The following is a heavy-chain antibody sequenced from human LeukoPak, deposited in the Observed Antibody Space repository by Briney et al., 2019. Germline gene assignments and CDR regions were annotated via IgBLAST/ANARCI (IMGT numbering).Heavy chain of an antibody. CDR3: ARGEVVTASLPDYFYYYMDV. D-gene: IGHD2-21*02. V-gene: IGHV3-30*03. J-gene: IGHJ6*03. CDR1: GFTLSSYG. CDR2: ISYDGSSK. Sequence: GGSLRLSCAASGFTLSSYGMHWVRQAPGKGLEWVAVISYDGSSKYYADSVKGRFTISRDNSKNTLYLQMNSLRAEDTAVYYCARGEVVTASLPDYFYYYMDVWGKGTTVTISS.